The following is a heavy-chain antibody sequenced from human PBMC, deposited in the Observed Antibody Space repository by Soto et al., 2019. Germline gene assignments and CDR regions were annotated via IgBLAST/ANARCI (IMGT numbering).Heavy chain of an antibody. Sequence: PSETLSLTCTVSGGSISRYYWSWIRQPPGKGLEWIGYMYNTGSTVYNPPFKSRVTISVDTSKNQFSLKLNSVTAADTAVYYCARDLWGYCGTDCYPMDVWGQGTTVTVYS. D-gene: IGHD2-21*02. V-gene: IGHV4-59*01. CDR3: ARDLWGYCGTDCYPMDV. J-gene: IGHJ6*02. CDR2: MYNTGST. CDR1: GGSISRYY.